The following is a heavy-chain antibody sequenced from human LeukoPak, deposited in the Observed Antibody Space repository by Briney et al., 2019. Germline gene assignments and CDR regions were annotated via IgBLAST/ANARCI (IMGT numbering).Heavy chain of an antibody. J-gene: IGHJ6*03. V-gene: IGHV4-38-2*02. CDR1: GYSISSGDY. CDR3: ARTGAGSYYYHMDA. D-gene: IGHD1-26*01. CDR2: IYRSGST. Sequence: PSETLSLTCIVSGYSISSGDYWGWFRQPPGKGLVWIGTIYRSGSTYSNPSLRGLVTISVDTSKNQFSLKLSSVTAADTAVYYCARTGAGSYYYHMDAWGKGTTVTVSS.